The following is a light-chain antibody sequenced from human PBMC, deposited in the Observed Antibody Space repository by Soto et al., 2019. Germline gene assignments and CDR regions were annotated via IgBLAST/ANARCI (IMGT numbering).Light chain of an antibody. Sequence: QSVLTQPASVSGSPGQSITISCTGTSSDVGSCNLVSWYQQHPGKAPKLMIYEGSKRPSGVSNRFSGSKSGNTASLTIAGLQADDEDDYYCCSYAGSSTWVFGGGTKLTVL. CDR2: EGS. V-gene: IGLV2-23*01. CDR1: SSDVGSCNL. J-gene: IGLJ3*02. CDR3: CSYAGSSTWV.